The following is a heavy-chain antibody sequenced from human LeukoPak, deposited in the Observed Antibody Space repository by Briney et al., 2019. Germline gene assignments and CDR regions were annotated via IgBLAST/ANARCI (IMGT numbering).Heavy chain of an antibody. V-gene: IGHV4-4*07. CDR1: GDSISSYY. J-gene: IGHJ4*02. CDR3: VRARSGSYIDY. D-gene: IGHD3-10*01. CDR2: INTGGSS. Sequence: SETLSLTCTVSGDSISSYYWNWIRQPAGKGLEWIGRINTGGSSNYNPSLKSRVTMSIDTSKNQFSLKLSSVTAADTAVYYCVRARSGSYIDYRGQGTLVTVSS.